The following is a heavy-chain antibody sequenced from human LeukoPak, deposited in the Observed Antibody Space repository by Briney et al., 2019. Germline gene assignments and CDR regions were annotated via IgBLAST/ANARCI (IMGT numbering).Heavy chain of an antibody. CDR2: MNPTSGNT. CDR1: GYTFTSYD. J-gene: IGHJ5*02. D-gene: IGHD4-23*01. CDR3: ARRRGGGGRGAYNWFDP. V-gene: IGHV1-8*01. Sequence: ASVKVSCKASGYTFTSYDINWVRQATRQELEWMGWMNPTSGNTHYAQKLQGRVTMTRNTSKKPAHMELSILRSEDAAVYYGARRRGGGGRGAYNWFDPWGGGGLVTVSS.